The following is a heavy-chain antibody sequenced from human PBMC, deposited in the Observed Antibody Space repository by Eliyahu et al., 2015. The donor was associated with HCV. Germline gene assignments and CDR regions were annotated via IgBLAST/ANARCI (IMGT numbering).Heavy chain of an antibody. Sequence: QVQLQESGPGLVKPFGDPVPHLRCLCGSISSSNWWSWVRQPPGKGLEWIGEIYHGGSTNYNPSLKSRVTISVDKSKNQFSLKLSSVTAADTAVYYCARDPHYYYDSSGTGFMDYWGQGTLVTVSS. V-gene: IGHV4-4*02. J-gene: IGHJ4*02. CDR1: GSISSSNW. CDR3: ARDPHYYYDSSGTGFMDY. CDR2: IYHGGST. D-gene: IGHD3-22*01.